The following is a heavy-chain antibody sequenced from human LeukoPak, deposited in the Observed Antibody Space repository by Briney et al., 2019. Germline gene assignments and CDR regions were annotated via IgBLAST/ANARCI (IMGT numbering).Heavy chain of an antibody. CDR3: ATTSGTSPIDS. CDR2: IHYSGST. V-gene: IGHV4-59*11. Sequence: SSETLSLTCSVSGASISSHYWTWIRQPPGKGLEWIGYIHYSGSTNSNPSLQSRVTISVDTSRNQFSLKLSSVTAADTAVYYCATTSGTSPIDSRGQGTLVTVSS. J-gene: IGHJ4*02. CDR1: GASISSHY.